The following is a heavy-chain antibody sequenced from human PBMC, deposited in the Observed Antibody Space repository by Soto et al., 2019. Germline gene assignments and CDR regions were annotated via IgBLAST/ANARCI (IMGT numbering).Heavy chain of an antibody. V-gene: IGHV5-10-1*01. Sequence: GESLKISCKGSGYSFAGYWITWVRQKPGKGLEWMGRIDPSDSQTYYSPSFRGHVTISATKSITTVFMQWSSLRASDTAMYYCARQIYDSDTGPNFQYYFDSWGQGTPVTVSS. CDR2: IDPSDSQT. CDR3: ARQIYDSDTGPNFQYYFDS. D-gene: IGHD3-22*01. J-gene: IGHJ4*02. CDR1: GYSFAGYW.